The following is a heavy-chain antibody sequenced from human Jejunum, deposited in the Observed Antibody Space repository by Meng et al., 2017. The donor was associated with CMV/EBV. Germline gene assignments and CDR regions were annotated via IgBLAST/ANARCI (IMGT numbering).Heavy chain of an antibody. CDR1: YA. D-gene: IGHD3-10*01. J-gene: IGHJ6*02. Sequence: YAIRWVRHAPGQGLEWMGGIIPIFGTAHYAQKFQGRVTITTDESTSTAYMELNSLRHEDTAVYYCAKLVRFSNRRHPYFYYGMDVWGQGTTVTVSS. V-gene: IGHV1-69*05. CDR3: AKLVRFSNRRHPYFYYGMDV. CDR2: IIPIFGTA.